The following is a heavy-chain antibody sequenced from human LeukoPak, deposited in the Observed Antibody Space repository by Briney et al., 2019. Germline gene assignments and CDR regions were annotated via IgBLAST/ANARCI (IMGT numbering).Heavy chain of an antibody. Sequence: ASVKVSCKASGYTFTSYGISWVRQAPGQGLEWMGWINPNSGNTGYAQKFQGRVTITRNTSISTAYMELSSLRSEDTAVYYCARAVFEKQWLVGFDYWGQGTLVTVSS. CDR3: ARAVFEKQWLVGFDY. V-gene: IGHV1-8*03. D-gene: IGHD6-19*01. CDR2: INPNSGNT. CDR1: GYTFTSYG. J-gene: IGHJ4*02.